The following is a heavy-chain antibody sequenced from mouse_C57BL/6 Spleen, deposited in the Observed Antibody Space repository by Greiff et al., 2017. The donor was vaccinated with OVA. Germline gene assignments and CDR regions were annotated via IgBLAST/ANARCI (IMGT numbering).Heavy chain of an antibody. CDR3: ARLYGSSGDWYFDV. D-gene: IGHD1-1*01. V-gene: IGHV4-1*01. J-gene: IGHJ1*03. CDR1: GIDFSRYW. CDR2: INPDSSTI. Sequence: EVKLLESGGGLVQPGGSLQLSCAASGIDFSRYWMSWVRRAPGKGLEWIGEINPDSSTINYAPSLKDKFIISRDNAKNTLYLQMSKVRSEDTALYDVARLYGSSGDWYFDVWGTGTTVTVSS.